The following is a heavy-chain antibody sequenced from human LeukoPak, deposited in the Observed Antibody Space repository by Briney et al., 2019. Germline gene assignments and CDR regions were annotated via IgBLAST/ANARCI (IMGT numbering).Heavy chain of an antibody. CDR3: ASFMLPAPYNSEGEADY. J-gene: IGHJ4*02. Sequence: KPSETLSLTCTVSGGSISSSSYYWGWIRQPPGKGLEWVGSIYYSGSTYYNPSLKSRVTISVDTSKNQFSLRLYSVTAADTAVYYCASFMLPAPYNSEGEADYWGQGTLVTVSS. CDR2: IYYSGST. CDR1: GGSISSSSYY. V-gene: IGHV4-39*01. D-gene: IGHD1-26*01.